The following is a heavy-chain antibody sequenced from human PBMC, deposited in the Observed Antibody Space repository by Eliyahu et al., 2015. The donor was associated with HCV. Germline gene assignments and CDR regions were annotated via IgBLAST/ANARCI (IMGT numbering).Heavy chain of an antibody. Sequence: QLQLQESGPGLVKPSETLSLTCFVSGGSISSSSYYWGWIRQPPGKGLEWIGTMHYSGSTFYPPSLKSRVTISVDTSKNLFSLNLSSVTAADTAVYYCARLNFYGSSGYDFWGQGTLVTVSS. CDR2: MHYSGST. CDR1: GGSISSSSYY. J-gene: IGHJ4*02. D-gene: IGHD3-22*01. V-gene: IGHV4-39*01. CDR3: ARLNFYGSSGYDF.